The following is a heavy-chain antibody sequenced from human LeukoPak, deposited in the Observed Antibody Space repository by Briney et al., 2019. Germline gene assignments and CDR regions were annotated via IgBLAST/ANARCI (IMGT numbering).Heavy chain of an antibody. D-gene: IGHD3-22*01. CDR2: ISSSSSYI. V-gene: IGHV3-21*01. CDR3: ARDSTYYYDSSGYPPDY. J-gene: IGHJ4*02. Sequence: GGSLRLSCAASGYTFSSYSMNWVRQAPGKGLEWVSSISSSSSYIYYADSVKGRFTISRDNAKNSLYLQMNSLRAEDTAVYYCARDSTYYYDSSGYPPDYWGQGTLVTVSS. CDR1: GYTFSSYS.